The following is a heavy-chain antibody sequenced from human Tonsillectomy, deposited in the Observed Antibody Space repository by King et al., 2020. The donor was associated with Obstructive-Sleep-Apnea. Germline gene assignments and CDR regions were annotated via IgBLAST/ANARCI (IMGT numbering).Heavy chain of an antibody. Sequence: QLVQSGSELKTPGASVKVSCKASGYSFTSYAMNWVRQAPGQGLEWMGRINTNTGNPTYAQGFTGRFFFSLDTSVSTAYLQISSLKAEDTAVYYCARMVYSSSWYRFFDSWGQGTLVTVSS. CDR3: ARMVYSSSWYRFFDS. CDR1: GYSFTSYA. CDR2: INTNTGNP. D-gene: IGHD6-13*01. J-gene: IGHJ4*02. V-gene: IGHV7-4-1*02.